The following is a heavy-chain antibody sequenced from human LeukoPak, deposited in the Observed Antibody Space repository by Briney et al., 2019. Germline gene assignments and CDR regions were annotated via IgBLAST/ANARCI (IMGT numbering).Heavy chain of an antibody. D-gene: IGHD4-23*01. CDR1: GGSISSGGYY. CDR3: ARDGNYGGNSRAFDY. V-gene: IGHV4-31*03. Sequence: SETLSLTCTVSGGSISSGGYYWSWIRQHPGKGLEWIGYIYYSGSTYYNPSLKSRVTISVDTSKNQFSLKLSSVTAADTAVYYCARDGNYGGNSRAFDYWGQGTLVTVSS. CDR2: IYYSGST. J-gene: IGHJ4*02.